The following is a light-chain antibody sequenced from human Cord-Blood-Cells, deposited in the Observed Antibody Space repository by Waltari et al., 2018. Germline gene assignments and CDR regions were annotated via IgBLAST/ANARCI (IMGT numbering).Light chain of an antibody. CDR3: QQYYGTPFT. CDR2: WAS. Sequence: DIVMTQSPDSLAVSLGERATINCKSSQSVLYSSNNKNYLAWYQQKPVQPPKLLIYWASTRESGVPDRFSGSGTGTDCTRTISSLQAEDVAVYYCQQYYGTPFTFGTGTKVDIK. CDR1: QSVLYSSNNKNY. V-gene: IGKV4-1*01. J-gene: IGKJ3*01.